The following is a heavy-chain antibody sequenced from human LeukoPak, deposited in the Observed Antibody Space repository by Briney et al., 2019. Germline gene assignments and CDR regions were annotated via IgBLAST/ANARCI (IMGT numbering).Heavy chain of an antibody. CDR2: INHSGST. D-gene: IGHD6-19*01. CDR3: ARVQRNSSGWYPNDNDAFDI. V-gene: IGHV4-34*01. J-gene: IGHJ3*02. CDR1: GGSFSGYY. Sequence: PSETLSLTCAVYGGSFSGYYWSWIRQPPGKGLEWIGEINHSGSTNYNPSLKSRVTISVDTSKNQFSLKLSSVTAADTAVYYCARVQRNSSGWYPNDNDAFDIWGQGTMVTVSS.